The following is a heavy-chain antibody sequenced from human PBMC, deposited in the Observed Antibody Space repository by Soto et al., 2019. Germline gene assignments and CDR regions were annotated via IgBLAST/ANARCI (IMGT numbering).Heavy chain of an antibody. CDR3: ARAKDHLKVGVNYCDMLNL. CDR1: GGTFSNSA. J-gene: IGHJ6*02. Sequence: QVQLEQSGAEVKKPGSSVKVSCKTSGGTFSNSAISWVRQAPGQGLEGMGGIMPIFRTPDYAQKFQDRVTITADEYTSTVYMELRGMRSNDTAVYYCARAKDHLKVGVNYCDMLNLWGQWTTVTVTS. D-gene: IGHD1-7*01. V-gene: IGHV1-69*12. CDR2: IMPIFRTP.